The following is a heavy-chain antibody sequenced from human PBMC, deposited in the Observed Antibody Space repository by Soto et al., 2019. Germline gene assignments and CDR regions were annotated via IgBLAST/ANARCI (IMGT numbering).Heavy chain of an antibody. Sequence: QVQLQESGPGLVKPSETLSLTCTVSGGSVSTYYWSWIRQPPGKGLGWIAYIYYSGSTSSNPSLKSRVTISVDTSKNQFSLKPSSVTAADTAVYYCARTYDDSGPNSGGYGFDIWGQGTMVTVSS. D-gene: IGHD3-22*01. CDR3: ARTYDDSGPNSGGYGFDI. V-gene: IGHV4-59*02. CDR1: GGSVSTYY. J-gene: IGHJ3*02. CDR2: IYYSGST.